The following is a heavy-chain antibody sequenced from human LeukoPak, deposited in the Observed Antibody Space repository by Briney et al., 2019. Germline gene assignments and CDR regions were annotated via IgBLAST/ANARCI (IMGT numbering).Heavy chain of an antibody. Sequence: GGSLRLSCAASGFTFSNYSMSWVRQAPGKGLEWVSGISGRDGSTYFADSVKGRFTISRDNSKNTLYLQMNSLRAEDTAVYYCAKDEFGTFDYWGQGTLVTVSS. CDR3: AKDEFGTFDY. CDR1: GFTFSNYS. V-gene: IGHV3-23*01. CDR2: ISGRDGST. J-gene: IGHJ4*02. D-gene: IGHD3-10*01.